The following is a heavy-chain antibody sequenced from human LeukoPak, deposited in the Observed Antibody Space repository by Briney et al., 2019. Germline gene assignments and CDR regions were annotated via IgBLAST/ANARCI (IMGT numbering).Heavy chain of an antibody. J-gene: IGHJ4*02. CDR1: GFTLSSYW. Sequence: GGSLRLSCAASGFTLSSYWVHWVRQAPGKGLVWVSRINNDGSSTTYADSVKGRFTISRDSAKNTLYLQMNSLRAEDTAVYYCARHDFWSGYLLLDYWGQGTLVTVSS. V-gene: IGHV3-74*01. D-gene: IGHD3-3*01. CDR3: ARHDFWSGYLLLDY. CDR2: INNDGSST.